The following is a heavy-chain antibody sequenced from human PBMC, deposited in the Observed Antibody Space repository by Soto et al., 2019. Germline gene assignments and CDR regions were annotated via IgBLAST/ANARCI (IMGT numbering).Heavy chain of an antibody. CDR1: GVSISSGDYY. Sequence: SETLSLTCTVSGVSISSGDYYWSWIRQTPGKGLEWIGYIYYSENTYYNPSLKSRVTISVDSSKNHFSLKLSSVTAADTAVYYCARVGGFGATTIDYWGQGTLVTVPS. CDR3: ARVGGFGATTIDY. J-gene: IGHJ4*02. D-gene: IGHD3-10*01. CDR2: IYYSENT. V-gene: IGHV4-30-4*01.